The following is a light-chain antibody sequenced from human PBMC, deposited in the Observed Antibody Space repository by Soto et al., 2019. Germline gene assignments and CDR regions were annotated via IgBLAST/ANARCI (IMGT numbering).Light chain of an antibody. CDR1: ESVSANY. CDR3: HQYGSSPFT. V-gene: IGKV3-20*01. CDR2: GAS. J-gene: IGKJ3*01. Sequence: EDVLTQSPATLSLSPGERATLSCRANESVSANYLAWYQQKPGQAPRLLIYGASSRATGIPDRFSGSGSGTDFTLTISRLEPEDFAVFYCHQYGSSPFTFGPGTKVEIK.